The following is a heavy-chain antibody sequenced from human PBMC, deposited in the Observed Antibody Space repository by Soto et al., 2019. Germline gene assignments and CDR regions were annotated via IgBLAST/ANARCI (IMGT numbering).Heavy chain of an antibody. V-gene: IGHV4-39*01. CDR1: GGSISSSSYY. CDR3: ARPSSDGYGSSDPDY. Sequence: QLQLQESGPGLVKPSETLSLTCTVSGGSISSSSYYWGWIRQPPGKGLEWIGSIYYSGSTYYNPSLKSRVTISVDASKNQFSLKLSSVTAADTAVYYCARPSSDGYGSSDPDYGGQGTLVTVSS. CDR2: IYYSGST. J-gene: IGHJ4*02. D-gene: IGHD6-13*01.